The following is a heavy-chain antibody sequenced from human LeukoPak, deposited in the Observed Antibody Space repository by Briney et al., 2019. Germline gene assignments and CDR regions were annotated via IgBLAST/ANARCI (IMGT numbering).Heavy chain of an antibody. V-gene: IGHV4-39*01. CDR2: ISYSGST. J-gene: IGHJ4*02. CDR1: GGSISSSSYY. D-gene: IGHD3-10*01. CDR3: ARTGVLLWFGELLYYFDY. Sequence: SETLSLTCTVSGGSISSSSYYWGWIRQPPGKGLEWIGSISYSGSTYYNPSLKSRVTISVDTSKNQFSLKLSSVTAADTAVYYCARTGVLLWFGELLYYFDYWGQGTLVTVSS.